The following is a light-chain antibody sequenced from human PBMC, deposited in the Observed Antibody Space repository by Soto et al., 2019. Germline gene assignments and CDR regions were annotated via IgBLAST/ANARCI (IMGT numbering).Light chain of an antibody. CDR1: QNIRHY. CDR3: QQYYTTPFT. CDR2: AAS. Sequence: DIQMTQSPSSLSASVGDRVTITCRASQNIRHYLSWYQQKSGEAPNLLIYAASSLLGGVRSRFSGSGSATDFTLTISSLQPEDFATYHCQQYYTTPFTFGQGTRLEI. J-gene: IGKJ5*01. V-gene: IGKV1-39*01.